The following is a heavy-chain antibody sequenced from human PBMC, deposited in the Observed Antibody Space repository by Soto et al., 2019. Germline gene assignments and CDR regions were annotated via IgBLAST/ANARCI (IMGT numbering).Heavy chain of an antibody. Sequence: ASVKVSCKASGYTFTVYYMHCVLQSPLQWLEWMGWINPNSGGTNYAQKFQGRVTITADKSTSTVYMELSSLRSDDTAVYFCARGLECRGYCLDKPTWFAPWGQGTLVTVSS. J-gene: IGHJ5*02. D-gene: IGHD2-15*01. CDR1: GYTFTVYY. V-gene: IGHV1-2*02. CDR3: ARGLECRGYCLDKPTWFAP. CDR2: INPNSGGT.